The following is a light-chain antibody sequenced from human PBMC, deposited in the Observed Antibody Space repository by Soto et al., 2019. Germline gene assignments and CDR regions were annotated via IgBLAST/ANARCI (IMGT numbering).Light chain of an antibody. J-gene: IGKJ4*01. V-gene: IGKV3-15*01. Sequence: EIVMTQSPATLSVSPGERATLSCRASQSVSSDLAWYQQKPGQAPRLLIYGASTRAPGIPATFSGSGSGTEFTLTITSLQSEDFAVYYCQQYNAWPLTFGGGTKVEIK. CDR1: QSVSSD. CDR2: GAS. CDR3: QQYNAWPLT.